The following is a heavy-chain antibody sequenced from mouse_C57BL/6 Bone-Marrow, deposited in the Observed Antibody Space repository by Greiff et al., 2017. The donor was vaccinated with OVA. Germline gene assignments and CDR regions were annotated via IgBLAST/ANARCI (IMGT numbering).Heavy chain of an antibody. V-gene: IGHV1-82*01. D-gene: IGHD2-3*01. CDR3: ARHEDGYSASYVDY. J-gene: IGHJ2*01. CDR2: IYPGDGDT. Sequence: VKLMESGPELVKPGASVKISCKASGYAFSSSWMNWVKQRPGKGLEWIGRIYPGDGDTNYNGKFKGKATLTADKSSSTAYMQLSSLTSEDSAVYFWARHEDGYSASYVDYWGKGTTLTVSS. CDR1: GYAFSSSW.